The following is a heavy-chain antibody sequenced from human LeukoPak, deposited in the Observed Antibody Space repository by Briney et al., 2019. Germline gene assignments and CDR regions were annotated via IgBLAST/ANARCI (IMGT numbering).Heavy chain of an antibody. J-gene: IGHJ4*02. Sequence: GGSLRLSCAASGYTFSSYAMSWVRQAPGKGLEWVSAISGSGGSTYYADSVKGRFTISRDNSKNTLYLQMNSLRAEDTAVYYCAKSPSKLIVLQYFDWPDYWGQGTLVTVSS. CDR2: ISGSGGST. D-gene: IGHD3-9*01. CDR3: AKSPSKLIVLQYFDWPDY. V-gene: IGHV3-23*01. CDR1: GYTFSSYA.